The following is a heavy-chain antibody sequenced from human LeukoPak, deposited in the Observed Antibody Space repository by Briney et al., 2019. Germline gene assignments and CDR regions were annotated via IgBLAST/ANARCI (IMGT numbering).Heavy chain of an antibody. D-gene: IGHD2-21*02. CDR2: IKQDGSEK. CDR3: ARDPFHCGGDCSDAFDI. V-gene: IGHV3-7*01. CDR1: GFTFSSYW. J-gene: IGHJ3*02. Sequence: GGSLRLSCVASGFTFSSYWMSWVRQAPGKGLEWVANIKQDGSEKYYVDSVKGRFTISRDNAKNSLYLQMNSLRAEDTAVYYCARDPFHCGGDCSDAFDIWGQGTMVTVSS.